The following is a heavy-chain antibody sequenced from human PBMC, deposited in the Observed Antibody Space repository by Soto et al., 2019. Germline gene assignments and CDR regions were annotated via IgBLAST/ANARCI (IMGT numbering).Heavy chain of an antibody. CDR1: GFTFDDYA. V-gene: IGHV3-9*01. CDR3: VKDESINWYSGHFRH. J-gene: IGHJ1*01. Sequence: LRLSCAASGFTFDDYAMHWGRQVPVKGLEWVSGINWNSGSIGYGDSVKGRFAISRDNAKNSLHLQMNSLSAEDTAFYYCVKDESINWYSGHFRHWGQGTLVTVSS. CDR2: INWNSGSI. D-gene: IGHD6-13*01.